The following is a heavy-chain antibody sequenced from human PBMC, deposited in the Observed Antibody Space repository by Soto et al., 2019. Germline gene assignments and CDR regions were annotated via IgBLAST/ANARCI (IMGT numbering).Heavy chain of an antibody. J-gene: IGHJ4*02. CDR3: ARRKRGDSRKNFDY. D-gene: IGHD4-17*01. CDR1: GFTFSSYS. Sequence: GGSLRLSCAASGFTFSSYSMNWVRQAPGKGLEWVSSIRSSSSYIYYADSVKGRFTISRDNAKNSLYLQMNSLRAEDTAVYYCARRKRGDSRKNFDYWGQGTLVTVSS. CDR2: IRSSSSYI. V-gene: IGHV3-21*01.